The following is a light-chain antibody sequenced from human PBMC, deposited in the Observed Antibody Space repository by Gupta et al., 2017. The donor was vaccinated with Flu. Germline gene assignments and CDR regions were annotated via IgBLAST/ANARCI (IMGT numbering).Light chain of an antibody. V-gene: IGLV3-1*01. Sequence: PGQEANTTCSGLPLGDNYGSWYQRRPGQSPVLVMYQHSKRPSGIPERFSGSTSGDTATLTISGAQALDEGDYYCQAWDSSILYVFGPGTKGSVL. CDR2: QHS. CDR1: PLGDNY. J-gene: IGLJ1*01. CDR3: QAWDSSILYV.